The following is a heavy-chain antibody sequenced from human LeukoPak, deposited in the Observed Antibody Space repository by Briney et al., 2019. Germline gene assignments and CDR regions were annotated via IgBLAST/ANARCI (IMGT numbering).Heavy chain of an antibody. J-gene: IGHJ4*02. V-gene: IGHV3-48*01. D-gene: IGHD3-3*01. CDR1: GFPFSSFS. CDR2: ISSSGSTI. Sequence: AGSLRLSCAASGFPFSSFSMNWVRQAPGKGLEWISYISSSGSTIYYPDSVKGRFTISRDIAKNSPYLQMNSLRAEDTAVYYCARAVLEWFTNWGQGTLVTVSS. CDR3: ARAVLEWFTN.